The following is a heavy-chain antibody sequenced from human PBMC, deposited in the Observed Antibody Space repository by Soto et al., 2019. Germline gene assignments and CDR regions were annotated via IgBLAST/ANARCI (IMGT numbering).Heavy chain of an antibody. CDR3: AREAATVTKFSYYYYYAMDV. J-gene: IGHJ6*02. V-gene: IGHV3-53*01. CDR1: GFTVSSNY. CDR2: IYSGGST. D-gene: IGHD4-4*01. Sequence: GGSLRLSCAASGFTVSSNYMSWVRQAPGKGLEWVSVIYSGGSTYYADSVKGRFTISRDNSKNTLYLQMNSLRAEDTAVYYCAREAATVTKFSYYYYYAMDVWGQGTTVTVSS.